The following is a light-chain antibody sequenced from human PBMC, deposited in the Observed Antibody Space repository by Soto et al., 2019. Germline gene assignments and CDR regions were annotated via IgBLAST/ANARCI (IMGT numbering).Light chain of an antibody. V-gene: IGLV2-14*01. Sequence: SPVTQPATVSGSPRQSVTITCPGSSSDIGAYNYVSWFQQYPGKAPKLIISEVSNRPSGVSNRFSGSKSGTAASLTISGLQTEDEADYFCFSFTTDWTHVFGTGTKVTVL. CDR3: FSFTTDWTHV. CDR2: EVS. J-gene: IGLJ1*01. CDR1: SSDIGAYNY.